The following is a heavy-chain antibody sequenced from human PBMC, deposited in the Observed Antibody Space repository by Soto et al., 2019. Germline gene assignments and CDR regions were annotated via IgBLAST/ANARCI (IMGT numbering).Heavy chain of an antibody. D-gene: IGHD4-17*01. V-gene: IGHV3-33*01. J-gene: IGHJ5*02. CDR3: ARVPMTRVTRWTWFDP. CDR2: IWHDGSDE. Sequence: QVQLMESGGGVVQPGGSLRLSCTASGFIYNDYGMNWVRQSPGKGLEWVAVIWHDGSDEHYADSVKGRFTISRDNSKNTLNLQMNSLRAEDTAVYYCARVPMTRVTRWTWFDPWGQGTLVTVSS. CDR1: GFIYNDYG.